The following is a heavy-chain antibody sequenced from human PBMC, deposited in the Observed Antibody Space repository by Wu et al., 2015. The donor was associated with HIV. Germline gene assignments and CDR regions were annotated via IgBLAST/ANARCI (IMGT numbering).Heavy chain of an antibody. J-gene: IGHJ5*01. D-gene: IGHD2-15*01. V-gene: IGHV1-2*02. CDR1: GYTFTGYY. Sequence: QVQLVQSGAEVKKPGASVKVSCKASGYTFTGYYIHWVRQAPGQGLEWMGWINPNSGGTNYLQKFQGRVTMTRDTSISTAYLELSRLRSDDTALYYCARGYCSGASCYSYHWFDSVGPREPWSPSPQ. CDR2: INPNSGGT. CDR3: ARGYCSGASCYSYHWFDS.